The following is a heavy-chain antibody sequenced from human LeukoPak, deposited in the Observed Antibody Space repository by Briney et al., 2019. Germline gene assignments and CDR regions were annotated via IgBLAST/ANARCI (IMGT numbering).Heavy chain of an antibody. CDR2: ITGSGGST. CDR3: AKDRDGSGVYYFDY. V-gene: IGHV3-23*01. D-gene: IGHD3-10*01. J-gene: IGHJ4*02. CDR1: GFTFSSYG. Sequence: GGSLRLSCAASGFTFSSYGMSWVRQAPGKGLEWVSAITGSGGSTYYADSVKGRFTISRDNSRNTLYLQMNSLRAEDTAVYYCAKDRDGSGVYYFDYWGQGTLVTVSS.